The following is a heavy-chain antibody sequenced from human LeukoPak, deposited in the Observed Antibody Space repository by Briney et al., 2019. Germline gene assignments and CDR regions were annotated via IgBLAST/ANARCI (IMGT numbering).Heavy chain of an antibody. CDR2: IYWDDDK. CDR3: AHSPLLYSGYDSGFDY. Sequence: SAPTLVNPTQTLTLTCTFSGFSLSTRGLGVGWIRQPPGKALEWLALIYWDDDKRYSPSLKSRLTITKDTSKNQVVLTMTNMDPVDTATYYCAHSPLLYSGYDSGFDYWGQGTLVTVSS. V-gene: IGHV2-5*02. D-gene: IGHD5-12*01. J-gene: IGHJ4*02. CDR1: GFSLSTRGLG.